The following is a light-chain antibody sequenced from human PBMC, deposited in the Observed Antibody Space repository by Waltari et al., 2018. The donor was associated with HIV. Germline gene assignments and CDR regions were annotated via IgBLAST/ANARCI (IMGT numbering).Light chain of an antibody. Sequence: QPALTQPASVSGSPGQSITIFCTGTSGDFGSFNYVSWYQHHPGKAPKFMIYEVSKRPSGVSNRFSGSKSGNTASLIISGLQAEDEGDYYCSSYTSSNTVVFGGGTKLTVL. CDR3: SSYTSSNTVV. V-gene: IGLV2-14*01. CDR1: SGDFGSFNY. J-gene: IGLJ3*02. CDR2: EVS.